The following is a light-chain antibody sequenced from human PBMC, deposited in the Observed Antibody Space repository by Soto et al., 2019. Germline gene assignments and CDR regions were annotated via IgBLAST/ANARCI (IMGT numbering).Light chain of an antibody. CDR1: TRDIAGNNY. J-gene: IGLJ1*01. V-gene: IGLV2-14*01. CDR3: PACSSSASLCV. CDR2: QVT. Sequence: QSVPSYPASVSGKIGQSITIFWHGTTRDIAGNNYLSRYQQPPGKAPNLLIYQVTIRPSGTSNLFSVSNSGNTASLTISALQSEDKAEYYCPACSSSASLCVCRTGTKGTGL.